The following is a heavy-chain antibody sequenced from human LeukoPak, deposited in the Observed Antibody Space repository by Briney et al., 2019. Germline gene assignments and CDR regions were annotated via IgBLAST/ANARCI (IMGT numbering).Heavy chain of an antibody. CDR3: ARVVRGAVTSNCFDP. CDR2: ISNSGTT. Sequence: SETLSLTCTVSGGSINDYYWTWIRQAPGKGLDWIGYISNSGTTDCNPSLKSRVTMSVDTSNNEFSLRLTSVTAADTAMYYCARVVRGAVTSNCFDPWGQGTLVTVSS. CDR1: GGSINDYY. V-gene: IGHV4-59*01. D-gene: IGHD4-17*01. J-gene: IGHJ5*02.